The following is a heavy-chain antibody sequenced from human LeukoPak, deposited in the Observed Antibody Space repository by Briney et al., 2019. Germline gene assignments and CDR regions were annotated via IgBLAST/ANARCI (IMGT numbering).Heavy chain of an antibody. Sequence: GGSLRLSCAASGFTFSGSAMHWVRQAPGKGLEWVSRIRSKANGYTTAYGASVKGRFTISRDDLKRTTYVQMKSLKIEDTAVYYCTRLAGGDAFDIWGPGTMVTVSS. CDR3: TRLAGGDAFDI. J-gene: IGHJ3*02. CDR1: GFTFSGSA. D-gene: IGHD2-15*01. CDR2: IRSKANGYTT. V-gene: IGHV3-73*01.